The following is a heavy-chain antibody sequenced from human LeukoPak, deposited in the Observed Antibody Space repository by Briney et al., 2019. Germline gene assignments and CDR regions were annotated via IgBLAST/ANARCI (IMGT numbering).Heavy chain of an antibody. CDR3: VKTYCSGGTCYQCDY. V-gene: IGHV3-64D*09. D-gene: IGHD2-15*01. CDR1: GFTFSNYA. Sequence: TGGSLRLSCSASGFTFSNYAMYWVRQAPGKGLEYVSAISSNGANTYYADSVKGRVTISRDNSKNTLFPQLSSLRVEDTAVYYCVKTYCSGGTCYQCDYWGQGTLVIVSS. J-gene: IGHJ4*02. CDR2: ISSNGANT.